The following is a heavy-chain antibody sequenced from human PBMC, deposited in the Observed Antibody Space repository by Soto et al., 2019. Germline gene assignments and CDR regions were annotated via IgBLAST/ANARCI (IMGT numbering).Heavy chain of an antibody. CDR3: AKDVKWNPRYYYYGMDV. CDR1: GFTFSSYG. D-gene: IGHD1-20*01. J-gene: IGHJ6*02. V-gene: IGHV3-30*18. CDR2: ISYDGGNK. Sequence: GGSLRLSCAASGFTFSSYGMHWVRQAPGKGLEWVAVISYDGGNKYYADSVKGRFTISRDNSKNTLYLQMNSLRAEDTAVYYCAKDVKWNPRYYYYGMDVWGQGTTVTVSS.